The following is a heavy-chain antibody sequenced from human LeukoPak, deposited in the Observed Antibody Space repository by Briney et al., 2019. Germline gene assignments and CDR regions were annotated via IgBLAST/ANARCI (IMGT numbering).Heavy chain of an antibody. CDR2: MNPNSGNA. CDR1: GYTFTTYD. V-gene: IGHV1-8*01. Sequence: ASVKVSCNASGYTFTTYDIYCVRQATRQGLEWMGRMNPNSGNAGYSHNLQGRVALTRDTSINTAYMELSGLTSEGTAVYYCTRNFLGLNYWGQGTLVTVSS. J-gene: IGHJ4*02. CDR3: TRNFLGLNY. D-gene: IGHD1-26*01.